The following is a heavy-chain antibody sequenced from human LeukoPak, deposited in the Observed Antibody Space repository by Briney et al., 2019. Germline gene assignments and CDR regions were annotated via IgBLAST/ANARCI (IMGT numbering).Heavy chain of an antibody. Sequence: PGGSLRLSGAGSGFTFSSYAMSWVRQAPGKGLEWVSAISGSGGSTYYADSVKGRFTISRDNSKNTLYLQMNSLRAEDTAVYYCARDIVVVPAAYDYWGQGTLVTVSS. V-gene: IGHV3-23*01. CDR3: ARDIVVVPAAYDY. J-gene: IGHJ4*02. CDR1: GFTFSSYA. D-gene: IGHD2-2*01. CDR2: ISGSGGST.